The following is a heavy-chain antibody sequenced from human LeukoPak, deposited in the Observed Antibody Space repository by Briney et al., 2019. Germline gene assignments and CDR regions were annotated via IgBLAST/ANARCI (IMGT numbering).Heavy chain of an antibody. Sequence: GESLKISCKGSGYSFTSYWISWVRQMPGKGLEWMGRIDPSDSYTDHSPSFQGHVTISADKSISTAHLQWSSLKASDTAMYYCARPIGYCSGGSCYSGAFDIWGQGTMVTVSS. J-gene: IGHJ3*02. CDR1: GYSFTSYW. CDR3: ARPIGYCSGGSCYSGAFDI. CDR2: IDPSDSYT. D-gene: IGHD2-15*01. V-gene: IGHV5-10-1*01.